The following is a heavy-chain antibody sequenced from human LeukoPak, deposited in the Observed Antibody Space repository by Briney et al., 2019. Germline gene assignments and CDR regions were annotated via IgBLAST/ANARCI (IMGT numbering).Heavy chain of an antibody. CDR2: LSSSSSTI. CDR1: GFTVSSNY. Sequence: GGSLRLSCAASGFTVSSNYMSWVRQAPGKGLEWVSFLSSSSSTIYYADSVKGRFTISRDNAKNSLYLQMNSLRDEDTAVYYCARGKTEFDYWGQGTLVTVSS. CDR3: ARGKTEFDY. V-gene: IGHV3-48*02. D-gene: IGHD3-10*01. J-gene: IGHJ4*02.